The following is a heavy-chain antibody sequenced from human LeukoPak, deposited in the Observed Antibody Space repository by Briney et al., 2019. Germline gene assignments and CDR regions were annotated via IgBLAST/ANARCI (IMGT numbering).Heavy chain of an antibody. CDR3: AKGGGDTPYYYFYMDV. V-gene: IGHV3-23*01. J-gene: IGHJ6*03. CDR1: GFTFSSYW. CDR2: LSGSGTTA. D-gene: IGHD2-21*02. Sequence: PGGSLRLSCAASGFTFSSYWMSWVRQAPGKGLEWVSVLSGSGTTAHYADSVKGRFTISRDNSRNAVFLEMNSLRLEDTAVYYCAKGGGDTPYYYFYMDVWGKGRTVTVSS.